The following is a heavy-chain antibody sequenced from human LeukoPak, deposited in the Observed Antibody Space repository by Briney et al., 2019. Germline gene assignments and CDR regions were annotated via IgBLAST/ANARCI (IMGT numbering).Heavy chain of an antibody. CDR1: GFTFSSYA. V-gene: IGHV3-23*01. J-gene: IGHJ4*02. CDR3: ARAGDTMVTTGNLDY. CDR2: ISESGGST. Sequence: PGESLRLSCAASGFTFSSYAMSWVRQAPGRGLEWVSTISESGGSTYYADSVKGRFTISRDNSKNTLYLQMNSLRAEDTAVYYCARAGDTMVTTGNLDYWGQGTLVTVSS. D-gene: IGHD4-17*01.